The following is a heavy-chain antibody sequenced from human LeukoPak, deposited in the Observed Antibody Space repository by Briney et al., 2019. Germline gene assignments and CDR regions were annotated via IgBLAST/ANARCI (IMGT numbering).Heavy chain of an antibody. V-gene: IGHV5-51*01. CDR1: GYSFTSYW. CDR2: IYPGDSDT. J-gene: IGHJ3*02. D-gene: IGHD5-24*01. CDR3: ARHARKRWLQLLVYGAFDI. Sequence: GESLKISCKGSGYSFTSYWIGWVRQMPGKGLEWMGIIYPGDSDTRYSPSFQGQVTISADKSISTAYLQWSSLKASDTAMYYCARHARKRWLQLLVYGAFDIWGQGTMVTVSS.